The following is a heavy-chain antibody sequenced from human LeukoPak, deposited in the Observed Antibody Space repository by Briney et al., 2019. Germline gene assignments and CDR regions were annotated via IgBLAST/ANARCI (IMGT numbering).Heavy chain of an antibody. V-gene: IGHV3-11*01. D-gene: IGHD6-25*01. CDR1: GFSFSDYY. J-gene: IGHJ4*02. Sequence: PGGSLRLSCAASGFSFSDYYMTWLRQAPGKGLEWVSYSSSSGSSTYYADSVKGRFTISRDYAKNALFLQMNSLRAEDTAVYYCTAAPNTTPGSLGHWGQGTLVTVSS. CDR2: SSSSGSST. CDR3: TAAPNTTPGSLGH.